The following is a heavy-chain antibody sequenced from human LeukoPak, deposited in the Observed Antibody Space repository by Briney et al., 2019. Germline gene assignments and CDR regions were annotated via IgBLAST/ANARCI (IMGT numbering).Heavy chain of an antibody. CDR1: GFTFSIYG. CDR2: IWYDGSNK. J-gene: IGHJ5*02. Sequence: GGSLRLSCAASGFTFSIYGMHWVRQAPGKGLEWVAVIWYDGSNKYYADSVKGRFTISRDNSKNTLYLQMYSLRAEDTAVYYCARDGTGYCSSTSCYTNNWFDPWGQGTLVTVSS. V-gene: IGHV3-33*01. CDR3: ARDGTGYCSSTSCYTNNWFDP. D-gene: IGHD2-2*02.